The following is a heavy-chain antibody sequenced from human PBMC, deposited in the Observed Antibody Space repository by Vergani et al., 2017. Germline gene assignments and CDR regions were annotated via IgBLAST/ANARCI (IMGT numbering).Heavy chain of an antibody. D-gene: IGHD3-10*01. CDR3: ARVTYYYGSGREFDP. CDR2: IYPGDSDT. J-gene: IGHJ5*02. Sequence: EVQLVQSGAVVQQPGESLKISCKGSGYSFTSYWIGWVRQMPGKGLEWMGIIYPGDSDTRYIPSFKGQVTISADKSISTAYLQWGSLKASDTAMYYCARVTYYYGSGREFDPWGQGTLVTVSS. CDR1: GYSFTSYW. V-gene: IGHV5-51*03.